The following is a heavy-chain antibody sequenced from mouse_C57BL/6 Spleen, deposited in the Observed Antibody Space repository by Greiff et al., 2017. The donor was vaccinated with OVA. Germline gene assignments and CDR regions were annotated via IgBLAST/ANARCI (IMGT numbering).Heavy chain of an antibody. D-gene: IGHD2-4*01. CDR3: ARSYYYYDGYYFDY. J-gene: IGHJ2*01. Sequence: EVQLQQSGPELVKPGASVKMSCKASGYTFTDYNMHWVKQSHGKSLEWIGYINPNNGGTSYNQKFKGKATLTVNKSSSTAYMELRSLTSSDSAVYYCARSYYYYDGYYFDYWGQGTTLTVSS. CDR1: GYTFTDYN. CDR2: INPNNGGT. V-gene: IGHV1-22*01.